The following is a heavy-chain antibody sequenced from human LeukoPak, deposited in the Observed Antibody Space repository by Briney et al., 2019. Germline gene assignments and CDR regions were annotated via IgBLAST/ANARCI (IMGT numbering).Heavy chain of an antibody. J-gene: IGHJ4*02. D-gene: IGHD2-15*01. CDR3: ARGNGYCSGGSCYSVRRGPYYFDY. CDR2: IYYSGST. V-gene: IGHV4-31*03. Sequence: PSETLSLTCTVSGGSISSGGYYWSWIRQHPGKGLEWIGYIYYSGSTYYNPSLKSRVTISADTSKNQFSLKLNSVTAADTAVYYCARGNGYCSGGSCYSVRRGPYYFDYWGQGTLVTVSS. CDR1: GGSISSGGYY.